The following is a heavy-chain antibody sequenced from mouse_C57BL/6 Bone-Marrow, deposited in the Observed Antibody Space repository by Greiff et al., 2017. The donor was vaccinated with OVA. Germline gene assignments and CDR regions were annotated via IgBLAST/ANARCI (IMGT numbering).Heavy chain of an antibody. CDR2: ISDGGSYT. CDR1: GFTFSSYA. V-gene: IGHV5-4*01. Sequence: EVMLVESGGGLVKPGGSLKLSCAASGFTFSSYAMSWVRQTPEKRLEWVATISDGGSYTYYPDNVKGRFTISRDNAKNNLYLQMSHLMSEDTAVYYCGREQDSSGVFDYWGQGTTVTVSS. J-gene: IGHJ2*01. CDR3: GREQDSSGVFDY. D-gene: IGHD3-2*02.